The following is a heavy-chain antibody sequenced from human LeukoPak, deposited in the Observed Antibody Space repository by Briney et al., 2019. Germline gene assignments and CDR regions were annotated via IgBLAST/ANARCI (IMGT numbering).Heavy chain of an antibody. D-gene: IGHD1-14*01. CDR3: TRDPRNLDY. Sequence: PGGALRLSCAVSGFTFSDTYMTWIRQAPGKGLESLSYISPSGTDISYADSVKGRFTISRDNAKNSLYLQMNSLRVEDTAVYYCTRDPRNLDYWGQGTLVTVSS. CDR2: ISPSGTDI. J-gene: IGHJ4*02. CDR1: GFTFSDTY. V-gene: IGHV3-11*01.